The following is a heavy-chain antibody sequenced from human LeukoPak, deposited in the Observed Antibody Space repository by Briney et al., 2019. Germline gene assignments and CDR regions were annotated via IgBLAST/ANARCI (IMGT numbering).Heavy chain of an antibody. J-gene: IGHJ4*02. CDR3: ASRHCSSTSCYQTPIDY. CDR1: GYSFTSYW. V-gene: IGHV5-51*01. CDR2: IYPGDSDT. Sequence: GESLKISCKGSGYSFTSYWIGWVRQMPGKGLEWMGIIYPGDSDTRYSPSFQGQVTISADKSISTAYLQWSSLKASDTAMYYCASRHCSSTSCYQTPIDYWGQGTLVTVSS. D-gene: IGHD2-2*01.